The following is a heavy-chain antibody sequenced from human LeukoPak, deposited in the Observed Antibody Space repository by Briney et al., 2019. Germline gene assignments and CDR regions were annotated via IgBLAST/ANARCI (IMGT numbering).Heavy chain of an antibody. CDR2: IDSSGTTI. Sequence: GGSLRLSCGASGFSFTTTWMSWVRQAPGKGLEWVSYIDSSGTTIYYADSVKGRFTISRDNSKNTLYLQMNSLRAEDTAVYYCAKGSSGYYPEYFQLWGQGTLVTVSS. CDR3: AKGSSGYYPEYFQL. V-gene: IGHV3-48*01. CDR1: GFSFTTTW. J-gene: IGHJ1*01. D-gene: IGHD3-22*01.